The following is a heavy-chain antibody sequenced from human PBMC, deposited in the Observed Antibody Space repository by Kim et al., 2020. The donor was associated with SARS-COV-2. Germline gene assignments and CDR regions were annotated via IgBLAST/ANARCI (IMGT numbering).Heavy chain of an antibody. CDR3: ERGCAGITMIVVVRAYSYYGMDV. CDR2: INHSGST. D-gene: IGHD3-22*01. CDR1: GGSFSGYY. V-gene: IGHV4-34*01. J-gene: IGHJ6*04. Sequence: SETLSLTCAVYGGSFSGYYWSWIRQPPGKGLEWIGEINHSGSTNYNPSLKSRVTISVDTSKNQFSLKLSSVTAADTAVYYCERGCAGITMIVVVRAYSYYGMDVWGEGTTVTTSS.